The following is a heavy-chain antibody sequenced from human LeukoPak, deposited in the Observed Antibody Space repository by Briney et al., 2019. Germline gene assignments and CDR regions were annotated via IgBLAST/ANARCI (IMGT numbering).Heavy chain of an antibody. D-gene: IGHD6-6*01. V-gene: IGHV4-59*01. CDR2: IYYSGST. J-gene: IGHJ4*02. CDR3: ARERQLHYFDY. CDR1: GGSISSYY. Sequence: SETLSLTCTVSGGSISSYYWSWIRQPPGKGLEWTGYIYYSGSTNYNPSLKSRVTISIDTSKNQFSLNLSSVTAADTAVYYCARERQLHYFDYWGQGTLVTVSS.